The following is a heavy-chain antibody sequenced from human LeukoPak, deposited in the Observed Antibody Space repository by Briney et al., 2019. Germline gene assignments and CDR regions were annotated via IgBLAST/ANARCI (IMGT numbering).Heavy chain of an antibody. J-gene: IGHJ6*03. CDR1: GGPSSDYY. Sequence: SETLSLTCGVSGGPSSDYYWSWIRQPPGKGLEWIGEMNHSGSTNYNPSLKSRVTISKDTSNNQFSLKLSSVTAADTAVYYCARGLGCRGSRDHYYYYYMDVWGKGTTVTVAS. CDR3: ARGLGCRGSRDHYYYYYMDV. D-gene: IGHD1-26*01. V-gene: IGHV4-34*01. CDR2: MNHSGST.